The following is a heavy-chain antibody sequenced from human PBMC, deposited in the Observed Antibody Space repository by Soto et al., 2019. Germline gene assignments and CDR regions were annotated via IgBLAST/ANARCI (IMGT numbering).Heavy chain of an antibody. D-gene: IGHD6-19*01. CDR2: IYLGGSI. CDR1: GASISSYY. CDR3: ARHAVHSSGLTDY. Sequence: SETLSLTCSVSGASISSYYYTWIRQTPGKGLEWIGYIYLGGSINYNPSFKSRVIISVDTSKNQFSLKLSSVTAADTAVYYCARHAVHSSGLTDYWGQGTLVTVSS. V-gene: IGHV4-59*08. J-gene: IGHJ4*02.